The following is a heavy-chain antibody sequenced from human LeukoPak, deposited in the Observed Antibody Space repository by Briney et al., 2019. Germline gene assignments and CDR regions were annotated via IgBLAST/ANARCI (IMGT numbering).Heavy chain of an antibody. J-gene: IGHJ4*02. CDR3: AREGEIGYDLSDY. D-gene: IGHD5-12*01. V-gene: IGHV1-46*01. CDR2: INPSGGST. CDR1: GYTFTNYN. Sequence: ASVKVSCKASGYTFTNYNMNWVRQAPGQGLEWMGIINPSGGSTSYAQEFQGRVTVTRDTSTSTAYMELSSLRSEDTAMYYCAREGEIGYDLSDYWGQGTLVTVSS.